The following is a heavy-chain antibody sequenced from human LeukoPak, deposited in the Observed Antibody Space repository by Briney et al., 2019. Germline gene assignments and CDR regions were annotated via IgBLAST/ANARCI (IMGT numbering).Heavy chain of an antibody. CDR2: ISGSGGST. D-gene: IGHD2-21*02. CDR1: GFTFSSDA. J-gene: IGHJ3*02. Sequence: GGSLRLSCAASGFTFSSDAMSWVRQAPGKGLEWVSAISGSGGSTYYADSVKGRFTISRDNSKNTLYLQMNSLRAEDTAVYYCAKDQVAYCGGDCYFLDAFDIWGQGTMVTVSS. CDR3: AKDQVAYCGGDCYFLDAFDI. V-gene: IGHV3-23*01.